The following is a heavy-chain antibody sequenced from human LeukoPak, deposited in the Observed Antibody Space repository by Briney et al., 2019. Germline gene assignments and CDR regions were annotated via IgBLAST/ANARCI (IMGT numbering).Heavy chain of an antibody. CDR1: GFTFSTYS. V-gene: IGHV3-48*02. J-gene: IGHJ4*02. CDR3: ARDQGSLYYFDY. Sequence: GGSLRLSCAASGFTFSTYSMNWVRQAPGRGLEWVSYISSGSSIIFYADSVKGRFTISRDNAQNSLYLQMNSLRDEDTAVYYCARDQGSLYYFDYWGQGTLVTVSS. D-gene: IGHD1-26*01. CDR2: ISSGSSII.